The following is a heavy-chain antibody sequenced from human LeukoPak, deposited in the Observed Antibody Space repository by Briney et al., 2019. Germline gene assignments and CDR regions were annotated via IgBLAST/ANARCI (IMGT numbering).Heavy chain of an antibody. Sequence: GGSLRLSCAASGFIFTNHAMNWVRQAPGKGLEWVSGISGSGGSTYYAGSVKGRFTISRDNSKNTLYMQMNSLRAEETAVYYCAKGFRSGTYPLDYRGQGTLVTVSS. CDR1: GFIFTNHA. V-gene: IGHV3-23*01. CDR3: AKGFRSGTYPLDY. J-gene: IGHJ4*02. CDR2: ISGSGGST. D-gene: IGHD3-10*01.